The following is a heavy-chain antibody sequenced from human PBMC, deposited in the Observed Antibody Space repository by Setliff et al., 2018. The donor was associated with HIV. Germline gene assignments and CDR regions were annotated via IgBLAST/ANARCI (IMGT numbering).Heavy chain of an antibody. CDR3: ARDLVGATTVDY. CDR2: INPSGGST. Sequence: ASVKVSCKASGYTFTSYYMHRVRQAPGQGLEWMGIINPSGGSTSHAQKFQGRVTMTRDTSTSTVYMELSSLRSEDTAVYYCARDLVGATTVDYWGQGTLVTVSS. V-gene: IGHV1-46*01. D-gene: IGHD1-26*01. J-gene: IGHJ4*02. CDR1: GYTFTSYY.